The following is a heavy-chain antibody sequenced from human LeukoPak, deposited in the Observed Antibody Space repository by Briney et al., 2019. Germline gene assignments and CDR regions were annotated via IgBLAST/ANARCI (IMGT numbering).Heavy chain of an antibody. Sequence: SETLSLTRTVSGGSISSYYWSWIRQPPGKGLEWIGYIYYSGSTNYNPSLKSRVTISVDTSKNQFSLKLSSVTAADTAVYYCARSRYCSSTSCYPFDYWGQGTLVTVSS. CDR1: GGSISSYY. D-gene: IGHD2-2*01. CDR2: IYYSGST. J-gene: IGHJ4*02. CDR3: ARSRYCSSTSCYPFDY. V-gene: IGHV4-59*08.